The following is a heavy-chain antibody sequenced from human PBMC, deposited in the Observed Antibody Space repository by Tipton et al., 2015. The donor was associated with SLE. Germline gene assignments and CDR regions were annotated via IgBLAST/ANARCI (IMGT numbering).Heavy chain of an antibody. CDR3: VRQGGTMGPFHRIDF. CDR2: TFYTVRT. J-gene: IGHJ6*02. D-gene: IGHD4/OR15-4a*01. V-gene: IGHV4-39*07. Sequence: TLSLTCTVSGDSFTSRVYNWGWIRHPPGKGLEWVANTFYTVRTFYNPSLKSRVTISLDNPKNQFSLKLTSVTAADTAVYYCVRQGGTMGPFHRIDFWGQGTTVIVSS. CDR1: GDSFTSRVYN.